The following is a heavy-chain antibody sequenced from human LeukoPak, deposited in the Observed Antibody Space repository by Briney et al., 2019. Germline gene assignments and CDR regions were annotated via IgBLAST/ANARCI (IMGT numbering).Heavy chain of an antibody. J-gene: IGHJ6*02. V-gene: IGHV3-23*01. CDR1: GFTFSSYA. CDR3: ARWDPRAYYYGMDV. CDR2: ISGSGGST. Sequence: GGSLRLSCAASGFTFSSYAMSWVRQAPGKGLEWVSAISGSGGSTYYADSVKGRFTISRDNSKNTLYLQMNSLRAEDTAVYYCARWDPRAYYYGMDVWGQGTTVTVSS. D-gene: IGHD1-26*01.